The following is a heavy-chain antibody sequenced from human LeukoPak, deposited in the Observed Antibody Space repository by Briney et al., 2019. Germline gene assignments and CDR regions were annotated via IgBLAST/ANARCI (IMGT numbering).Heavy chain of an antibody. Sequence: PGGSLXLSCAASGFTFSSYGISWVRQAPGKGLEGGSGISEGADITYYGGSVKGRFTISRDNYKKTLYLQMNSLRAEDTAVYYCAKQNSRGFDYWGQGTLVTVSS. CDR2: ISEGADIT. CDR1: GFTFSSYG. D-gene: IGHD2/OR15-2a*01. J-gene: IGHJ4*02. CDR3: AKQNSRGFDY. V-gene: IGHV3-23*01.